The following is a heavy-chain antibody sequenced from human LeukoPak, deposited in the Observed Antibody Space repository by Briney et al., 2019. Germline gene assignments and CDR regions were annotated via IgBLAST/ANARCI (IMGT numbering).Heavy chain of an antibody. CDR1: GFTFSSYS. V-gene: IGHV3-21*01. D-gene: IGHD3-22*01. Sequence: GGSLRLSCAASGFTFSSYSMNWVRQAPGKGLEWVSSISSSSSYIYYADSVKGRFTISRDNAKNSLYLQMNSLRAEDTAVYYCARAGDSSGYHLDYWGQGTLVTVSS. J-gene: IGHJ4*02. CDR3: ARAGDSSGYHLDY. CDR2: ISSSSSYI.